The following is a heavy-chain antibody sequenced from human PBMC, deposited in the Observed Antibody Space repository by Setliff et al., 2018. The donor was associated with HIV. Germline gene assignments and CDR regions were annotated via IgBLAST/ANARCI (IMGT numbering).Heavy chain of an antibody. CDR2: VYASAYS. V-gene: IGHV4-4*07. D-gene: IGHD3-10*01. CDR1: GGSFSGYY. Sequence: SETLSLTCAVYGGSFSGYYWSWIRQPAGKGLEWIGRVYASAYSNYNPSLKSRVTMSVDTSQNQFSLKLRSVNAADTAVYYCARDWVTRSNYYGSGSPWYFDFWGRGILVTVS. J-gene: IGHJ2*01. CDR3: ARDWVTRSNYYGSGSPWYFDF.